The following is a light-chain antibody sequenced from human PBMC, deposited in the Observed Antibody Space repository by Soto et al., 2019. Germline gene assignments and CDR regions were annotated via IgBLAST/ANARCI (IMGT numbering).Light chain of an antibody. CDR1: QSVRSNY. CDR3: QRYVDSPWT. Sequence: EIVLTQSPGTLSLSPGERVTLSCRASQSVRSNYVAWYQQVSGQAPRLLIYGASSRAAGIPDRFSGSGSGTDFTLTIRRLAPEDFAVYYCQRYVDSPWTFGQGTKVDIK. J-gene: IGKJ1*01. V-gene: IGKV3-20*01. CDR2: GAS.